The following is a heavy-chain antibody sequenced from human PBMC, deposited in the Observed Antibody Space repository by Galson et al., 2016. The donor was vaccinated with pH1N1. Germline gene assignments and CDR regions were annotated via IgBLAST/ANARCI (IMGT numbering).Heavy chain of an antibody. V-gene: IGHV3-7*01. CDR3: ARKKWSDEGGRRAHYYSYEMDV. CDR2: INQDGSEK. CDR1: AFTFRSYW. J-gene: IGHJ6*02. Sequence: SLRLSCATSAFTFRSYWMTWVRQAPGKGLEWVANINQDGSEKYYADSVKGRFTVSRDNAKNSLYLEMNSLRDEDTAVYFCARKKWSDEGGRRAHYYSYEMDVWGQGTTVTDSS. D-gene: IGHD2-8*01.